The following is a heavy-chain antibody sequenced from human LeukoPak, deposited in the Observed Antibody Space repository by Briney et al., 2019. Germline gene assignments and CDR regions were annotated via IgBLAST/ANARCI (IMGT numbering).Heavy chain of an antibody. CDR2: ISGSGGST. J-gene: IGHJ4*02. CDR1: GFTFSSYA. D-gene: IGHD2-15*01. Sequence: GGSLRLSCAASGFTFSSYAMSWVRQAPGKGLEWVSAISGSGGSTYYADSVKGRFTISRDSYKNTLYLQMNSLRAEDAAVYYCAKAPVTTCSGAYCYPFDYWGQGTLVTVSS. V-gene: IGHV3-23*01. CDR3: AKAPVTTCSGAYCYPFDY.